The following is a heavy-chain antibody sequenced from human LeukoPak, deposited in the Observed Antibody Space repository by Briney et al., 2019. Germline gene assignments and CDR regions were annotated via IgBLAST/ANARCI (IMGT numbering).Heavy chain of an antibody. Sequence: ASVKVSCKASGYTFTGYYMHWVRQAPGQGLEWMGWINPNSGGTNYAQKFQGRVTMTRDTSISTAYMELSRLRSDDTAVYYCARAYSSSWYFWFDPWGQGTLVTVSP. CDR3: ARAYSSSWYFWFDP. CDR2: INPNSGGT. J-gene: IGHJ5*02. V-gene: IGHV1-2*02. CDR1: GYTFTGYY. D-gene: IGHD6-13*01.